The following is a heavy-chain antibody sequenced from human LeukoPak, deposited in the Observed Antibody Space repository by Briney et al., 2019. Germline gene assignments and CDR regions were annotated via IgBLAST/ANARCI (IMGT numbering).Heavy chain of an antibody. V-gene: IGHV3-48*01. CDR2: ISSSSSTI. J-gene: IGHJ4*02. Sequence: GGSLRLSCAASGFTFSSYSMNWVRQAPGKGLEWVSYISSSSSTIYYADSVKGRFTISRDNAKNSLYLQMNSLRAEDTAVYYCARNALEWLSDWGQGTLVTVSS. D-gene: IGHD3-3*01. CDR3: ARNALEWLSD. CDR1: GFTFSSYS.